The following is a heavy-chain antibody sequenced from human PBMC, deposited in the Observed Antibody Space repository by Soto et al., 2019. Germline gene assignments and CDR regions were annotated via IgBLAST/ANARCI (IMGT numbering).Heavy chain of an antibody. CDR3: ASAVATSITFGY. D-gene: IGHD5-12*01. Sequence: SETLSLTCTVSGGSISSYYWSWIRQPPGKGLEWIGYIYYSESTNYNPSLKSRVTISVDTSKNQFSLKLSSVTAADTAVYYCASAVATSITFGYWGQGTLVTVSS. V-gene: IGHV4-59*01. CDR1: GGSISSYY. CDR2: IYYSEST. J-gene: IGHJ4*02.